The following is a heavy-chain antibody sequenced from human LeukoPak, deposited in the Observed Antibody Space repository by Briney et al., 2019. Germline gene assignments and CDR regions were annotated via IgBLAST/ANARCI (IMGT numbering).Heavy chain of an antibody. J-gene: IGHJ4*02. CDR3: ASVGYCSGGSCRYGSFDY. Sequence: GRSLRLSCAASGFTFSSYAMHWVRQAPGKGLEWVGRTRNKANSYTTEYAASVKGRFTISRDDSKNLLYLQMNSLKTEDTAVYYCASVGYCSGGSCRYGSFDYWGQGTLVTVSS. V-gene: IGHV3-72*01. CDR2: TRNKANSYTT. CDR1: GFTFSSYA. D-gene: IGHD2-15*01.